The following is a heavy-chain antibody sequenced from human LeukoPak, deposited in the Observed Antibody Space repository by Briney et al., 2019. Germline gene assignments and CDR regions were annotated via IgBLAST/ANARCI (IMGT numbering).Heavy chain of an antibody. CDR2: IYTSGST. CDR1: GGSISSYY. CDR3: ARSSIAARPDPLHS. V-gene: IGHV4-4*07. Sequence: SETLSLTCTVSGGSISSYYWSWIRQPAGKGLEWIGRIYTSGSTNYNPSLRSRVTISVDTSKNQFSLKLSSVTAADTAVYYCARSSIAARPDPLHSWGQGTLVTVSS. J-gene: IGHJ4*02. D-gene: IGHD6-6*01.